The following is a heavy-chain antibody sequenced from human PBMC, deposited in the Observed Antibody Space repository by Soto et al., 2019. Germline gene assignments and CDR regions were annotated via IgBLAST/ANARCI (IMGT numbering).Heavy chain of an antibody. D-gene: IGHD3-22*01. J-gene: IGHJ3*02. CDR1: GFTFNRKT. CDR3: TSLRGYYYESSGYVEFDI. Sequence: QVQLVESGGGVVQPGRSLRLSCAASGFTFNRKTLHWVHQAPGKGLEWVAVISYDGSNQDYADSVKGRFTSSRDNSKNTLFLQMNSLRDEDTAVYYCTSLRGYYYESSGYVEFDIWGQGTMVTVSS. CDR2: ISYDGSNQ. V-gene: IGHV3-30-3*01.